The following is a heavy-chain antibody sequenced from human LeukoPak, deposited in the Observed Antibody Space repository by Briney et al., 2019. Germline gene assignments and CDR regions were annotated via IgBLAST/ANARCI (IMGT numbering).Heavy chain of an antibody. CDR3: ARVRTYSSSSLKWFDP. V-gene: IGHV1-2*02. J-gene: IGHJ5*02. CDR2: INPNSGGT. Sequence: ASVKVSCTASGYTFTGYYMHWVRQAPGQGLEWMGWINPNSGGTNYAQTFQGRVTMTRDTSISPAYMELSRLRSDDTAVYYCARVRTYSSSSLKWFDPWGQGTLVTVSS. CDR1: GYTFTGYY. D-gene: IGHD6-6*01.